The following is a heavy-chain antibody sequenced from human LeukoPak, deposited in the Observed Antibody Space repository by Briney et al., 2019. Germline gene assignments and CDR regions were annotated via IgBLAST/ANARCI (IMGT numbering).Heavy chain of an antibody. CDR2: IYYSGNT. J-gene: IGHJ4*02. V-gene: IGHV4-59*01. CDR1: GGSISSYY. D-gene: IGHD3-3*01. Sequence: PSETLSLTCTVSGGSISSYYWSWIRQPPGKGLEWIGYIYYSGNTNYNPSLKSRVTISVDTSKNQFSLKLSSVTAADTAVYYCAREVDDFWSGYLDYWGQGTLVTVSS. CDR3: AREVDDFWSGYLDY.